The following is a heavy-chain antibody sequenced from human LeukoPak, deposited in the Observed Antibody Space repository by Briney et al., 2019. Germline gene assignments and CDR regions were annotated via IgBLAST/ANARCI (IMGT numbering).Heavy chain of an antibody. CDR1: GYTFSSYG. D-gene: IGHD5-18*01. V-gene: IGHV1-18*01. J-gene: IGHJ6*02. CDR2: ISPYNGNT. CDR3: AGVRPPNIVDSVMDYKYYHDMDV. Sequence: ASVKVSCKASGYTFSSYGISWVRQAPGQGLEWMGWISPYNGNTEYGQKVQGRVTMTTDRPTTTASMELRSLRSDDTAMYYCAGVRPPNIVDSVMDYKYYHDMDVWGQGTTVTVSS.